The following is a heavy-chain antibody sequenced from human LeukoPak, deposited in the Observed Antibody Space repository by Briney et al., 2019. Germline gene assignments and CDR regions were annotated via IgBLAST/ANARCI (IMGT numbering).Heavy chain of an antibody. J-gene: IGHJ4*02. CDR2: IYYSGST. Sequence: PSETLSLTCTVSGASISRSDYFWGWIRQPRGKGLEWIGSIYYSGSTYYSPSLKGRVTISVDTSKNQFSLKLNSVTAADTAVYYCARSSEYGDPFNYWGQGTLVTVSS. V-gene: IGHV4-39*01. CDR1: GASISRSDYF. D-gene: IGHD4-17*01. CDR3: ARSSEYGDPFNY.